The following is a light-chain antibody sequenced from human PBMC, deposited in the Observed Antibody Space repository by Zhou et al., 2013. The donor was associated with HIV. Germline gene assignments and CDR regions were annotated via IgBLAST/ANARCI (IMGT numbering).Light chain of an antibody. CDR2: DTS. Sequence: EIVLTQSPGTLSLSPGERATLSCRASQSVSSGYLAWYQQKPGQAPRLLIFDTSNRATGIPARFSGSGSGTDFTLTISRLEPEDFAVYYCQQRNSWPITFGQGTRLXIK. CDR3: QQRNSWPIT. J-gene: IGKJ5*01. V-gene: IGKV3D-20*02. CDR1: QSVSSGY.